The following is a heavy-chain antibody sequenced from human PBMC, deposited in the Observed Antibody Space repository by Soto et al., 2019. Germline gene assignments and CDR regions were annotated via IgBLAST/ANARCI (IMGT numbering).Heavy chain of an antibody. D-gene: IGHD3-10*01. Sequence: QVQLVQSGAEVKKPGASVKVSCKASGYTFTTYVMHWVRQAPGQRLEWMGWINAGNDNTKYSQKFQGRVTITRDTSASTGYMELSSLSSEDTAVYYCARVGHYYYGMDVWGQGTTVTVSS. CDR3: ARVGHYYYGMDV. V-gene: IGHV1-3*01. J-gene: IGHJ6*02. CDR2: INAGNDNT. CDR1: GYTFTTYV.